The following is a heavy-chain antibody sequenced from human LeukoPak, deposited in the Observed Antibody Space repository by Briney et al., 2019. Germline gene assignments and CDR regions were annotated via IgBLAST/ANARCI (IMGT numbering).Heavy chain of an antibody. CDR2: ISSSSSYI. J-gene: IGHJ4*02. CDR3: ARGHAKWELLPPGY. V-gene: IGHV3-21*01. CDR1: GFTFSSYS. Sequence: PGGSLRLSCAASGFTFSSYSMNWVRQAPGKGLEWVSSISSSSSYIYYAESVKGRFTISRDNAKNSLYLQMNSLRAEDTAVYYCARGHAKWELLPPGYWGQGTLVTVSS. D-gene: IGHD1-26*01.